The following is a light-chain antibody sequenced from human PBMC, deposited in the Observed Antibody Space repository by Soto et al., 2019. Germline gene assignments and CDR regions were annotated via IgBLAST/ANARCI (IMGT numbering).Light chain of an antibody. J-gene: IGKJ4*01. CDR2: STS. CDR1: QTISNY. Sequence: DIQLTQSPSSLSASVGDRVSITCRTSQTISNYLNWYHHRPGQAPKLLIYSTSNLQGGVPSRFSGGGAGTEFTLTISSLQPEDFGSYSCQQTYNLPPTFGGGTRFQIK. CDR3: QQTYNLPPT. V-gene: IGKV1-39*01.